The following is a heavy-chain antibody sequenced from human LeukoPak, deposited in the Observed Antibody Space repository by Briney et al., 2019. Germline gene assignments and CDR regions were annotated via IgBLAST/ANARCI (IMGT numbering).Heavy chain of an antibody. CDR3: ARDYADYVGYFFFDY. Sequence: PGGSLRLSCAASGFTFSDYYMSWIRQGQGTGLEGVSYISSSGSTIYYADSAKGRFTISRDNSQNTLYLQMNSLRAEDTAVYYCARDYADYVGYFFFDYWGQGTLVTVSS. D-gene: IGHD4-17*01. J-gene: IGHJ4*02. V-gene: IGHV3-11*01. CDR1: GFTFSDYY. CDR2: ISSSGSTI.